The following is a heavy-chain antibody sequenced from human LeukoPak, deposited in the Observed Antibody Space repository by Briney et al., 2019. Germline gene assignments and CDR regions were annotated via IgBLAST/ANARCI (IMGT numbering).Heavy chain of an antibody. CDR1: GYTFTSYY. D-gene: IGHD3-16*01. V-gene: IGHV1-46*01. Sequence: ASVTVSCKASGYTFTSYYMHWVRQAPGQGLEWMGIINPSGGSTSYAQKFQGRVTMTRDTSTSTVYMELSSLRSEDTAVYYCARSQDDYVWGSAEEYYFDYWGQGTLVTVSS. J-gene: IGHJ4*02. CDR3: ARSQDDYVWGSAEEYYFDY. CDR2: INPSGGST.